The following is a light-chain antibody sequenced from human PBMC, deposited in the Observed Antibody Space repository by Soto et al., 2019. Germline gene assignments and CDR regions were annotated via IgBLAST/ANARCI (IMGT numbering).Light chain of an antibody. V-gene: IGKV3-15*01. J-gene: IGKJ1*01. CDR1: QSVRSY. CDR2: GAS. Sequence: ETVMTQSPATLSVSAGEGAVLSCWASQSVRSYVAWYQQRPGQAPRVLIYGASTRATGIPIRFSGSGSGTEFTLTIDSLQSEDSAVYYCQQYKDWPKTFGQGTKVEIK. CDR3: QQYKDWPKT.